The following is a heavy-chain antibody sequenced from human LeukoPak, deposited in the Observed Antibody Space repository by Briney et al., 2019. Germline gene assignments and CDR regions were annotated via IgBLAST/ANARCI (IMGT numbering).Heavy chain of an antibody. CDR1: GGSVSSYY. CDR2: IYYSGST. D-gene: IGHD4-23*01. CDR3: ARQATTVGDSGSFDI. V-gene: IGHV4-59*08. Sequence: SETLSLTCSVSGGSVSSYYWNWIRQPPGKGLEWIGCIYYSGSTNYNPSLKSRVTISVDTSKNQFSLKLSSVTAADTAVYYCARQATTVGDSGSFDIWGQGTMVTVSS. J-gene: IGHJ3*02.